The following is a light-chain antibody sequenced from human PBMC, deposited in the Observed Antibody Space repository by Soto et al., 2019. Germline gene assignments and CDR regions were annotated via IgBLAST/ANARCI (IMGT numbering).Light chain of an antibody. J-gene: IGKJ4*01. V-gene: IGKV3-15*01. CDR3: QHYDIWPLT. CDR1: QSVRDT. CDR2: DAS. Sequence: IIKTPSPPTLSIAAGATLSCRASQSVRDTLAWHQQKPGQAPRLLIYDASIRATGVPARFSGSGSGTEFTLTISDLQSEDFAVYFCQHYDIWPLTFGGGTKVDIK.